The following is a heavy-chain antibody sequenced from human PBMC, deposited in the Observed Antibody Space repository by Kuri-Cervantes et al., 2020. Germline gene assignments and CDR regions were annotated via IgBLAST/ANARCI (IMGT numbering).Heavy chain of an antibody. Sequence: GESLKISCAASGFTFSSYSMNWVRQAPGKGLEWVSYISSSSSTIYYADSVKGRFTISRDNAKNSLYLQMNSLRAEDTAVYYCVKGGAYPYYYYMDVWGKGTTVTVSS. CDR3: VKGGAYPYYYYMDV. CDR1: GFTFSSYS. V-gene: IGHV3-48*01. D-gene: IGHD1-26*01. J-gene: IGHJ6*03. CDR2: ISSSSSTI.